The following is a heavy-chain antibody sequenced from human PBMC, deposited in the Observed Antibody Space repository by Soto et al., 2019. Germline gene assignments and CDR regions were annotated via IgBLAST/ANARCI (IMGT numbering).Heavy chain of an antibody. Sequence: EVQLVESGGGAVQPGGSLRLSCEVSGFMFTKHWMGWVRQVPGKGLEWLANINEDGSEKNYVDSVKGRFTISRDNVKNSMNQQMSNLRAEDTAVDYGARCGSYGCVWFYYDAMDVGGQGTAVTVSS. CDR2: INEDGSEK. J-gene: IGHJ6*02. D-gene: IGHD5-18*01. CDR1: GFMFTKHW. V-gene: IGHV3-7*01. CDR3: ARCGSYGCVWFYYDAMDV.